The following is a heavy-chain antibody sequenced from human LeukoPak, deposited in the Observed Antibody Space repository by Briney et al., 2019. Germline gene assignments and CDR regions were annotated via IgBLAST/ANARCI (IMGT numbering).Heavy chain of an antibody. CDR1: GYTFTSYG. V-gene: IGHV1-18*01. CDR3: ARASDYGDYDWFDP. Sequence: ASVKVSCKASGYTFTSYGISWVRQAPGQGLEWMGWISAYNGNTNYAQKLQGRVTMTTDTSTGTAYMELRSLRSDDTAVYYCARASDYGDYDWFDPWGQGTLVTVSS. J-gene: IGHJ5*02. CDR2: ISAYNGNT. D-gene: IGHD4-17*01.